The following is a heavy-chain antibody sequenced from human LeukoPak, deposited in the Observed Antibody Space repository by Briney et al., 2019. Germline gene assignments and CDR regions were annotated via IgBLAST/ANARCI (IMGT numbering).Heavy chain of an antibody. D-gene: IGHD4-23*01. CDR2: IKQDGSEK. Sequence: GGSLRLSCAASGFTVSSNYMSWVRQAPGKGLEWVANIKQDGSEKYYVDSVKGRFTISRDNAKNSLYLQMNSLRAEDTAVYYCARDASPTVVRAFDYWGQGTLVTVSS. CDR1: GFTVSSNY. CDR3: ARDASPTVVRAFDY. J-gene: IGHJ4*02. V-gene: IGHV3-7*01.